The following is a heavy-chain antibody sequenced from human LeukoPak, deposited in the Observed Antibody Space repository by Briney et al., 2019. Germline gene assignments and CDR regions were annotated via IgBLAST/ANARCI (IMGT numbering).Heavy chain of an antibody. Sequence: SETLSLTCTVSGGSISSYYWSWIRQPPGKGLEWIGYIYYSGSTNYNPSLKSRVTISVDTSKNQFSLKLSSVTAADTAVYYCARDFWSGYYRPNWFDPWGQGTLVTVSS. CDR3: ARDFWSGYYRPNWFDP. CDR1: GGSISSYY. D-gene: IGHD3-3*01. CDR2: IYYSGST. J-gene: IGHJ5*02. V-gene: IGHV4-59*01.